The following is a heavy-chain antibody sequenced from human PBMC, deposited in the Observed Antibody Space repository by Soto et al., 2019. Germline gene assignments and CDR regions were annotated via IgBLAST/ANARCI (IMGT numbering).Heavy chain of an antibody. CDR3: TTDPTPYDFWSGHYTNYYYYGMDV. V-gene: IGHV3-15*07. CDR1: GFTFSNAW. D-gene: IGHD3-3*01. J-gene: IGHJ6*02. CDR2: IKSKTDGGTT. Sequence: EVQLVESGGGLVKPGGSLRLSCAASGFTFSNAWMNWVRQAPGKGLEWVGRIKSKTDGGTTDYAAPVKGRFTISRDDSKNTLYLQMNSLKTEDTAVYYCTTDPTPYDFWSGHYTNYYYYGMDVWGQGTTVTVSS.